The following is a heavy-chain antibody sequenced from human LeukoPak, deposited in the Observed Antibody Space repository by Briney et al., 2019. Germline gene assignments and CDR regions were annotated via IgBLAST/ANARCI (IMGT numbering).Heavy chain of an antibody. CDR2: IYHSGST. Sequence: SETLSLTCTVSGYSISSGYYWGWIRQPPGKGLEWIGSIYHSGSTYYNPSLKSRVTISVDTSKNQFSLKLSSVTAADTAVYYCARDPRTYYYGSGSPGGAFDIWGQGTMVTVSS. V-gene: IGHV4-38-2*02. D-gene: IGHD3-10*01. CDR1: GYSISSGYY. J-gene: IGHJ3*02. CDR3: ARDPRTYYYGSGSPGGAFDI.